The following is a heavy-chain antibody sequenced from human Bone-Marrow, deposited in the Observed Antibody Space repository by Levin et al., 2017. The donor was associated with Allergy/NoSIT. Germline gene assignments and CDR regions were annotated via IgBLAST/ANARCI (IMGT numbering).Heavy chain of an antibody. Sequence: TSETLSLTCAVSGYSISSGFYWAWIRQSPEKGLEWIGSIYQSGSTPSNPSLKSRVTISMDTSKNQFSLKLSSVTAADTAVYYCATRIAITERFYWGQGTLVTVSS. CDR1: GYSISSGFY. CDR3: ATRIAITERFY. J-gene: IGHJ4*01. CDR2: IYQSGST. D-gene: IGHD6-13*01. V-gene: IGHV4-38-2*01.